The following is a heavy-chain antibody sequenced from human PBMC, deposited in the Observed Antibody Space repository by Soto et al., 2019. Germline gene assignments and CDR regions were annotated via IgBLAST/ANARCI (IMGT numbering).Heavy chain of an antibody. CDR1: GGSISRYY. D-gene: IGHD2-21*02. V-gene: IGHV4-59*01. CDR2: MYNTGST. Sequence: QMQLQESGPGLVKPSETLSLTCTVSGGSISRYYWSWIRQPPWKGLEWIGYMYNTGSTVNNPAYKRRVIISVDTSKNQFSLRLNSVTAADTAVYYCARDLRGYCGTDCYPLDVW. J-gene: IGHJ6*01. CDR3: ARDLRGYCGTDCYPLDV.